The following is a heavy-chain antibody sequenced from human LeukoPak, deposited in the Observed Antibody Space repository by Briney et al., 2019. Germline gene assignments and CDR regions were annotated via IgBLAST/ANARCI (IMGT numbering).Heavy chain of an antibody. CDR2: ISYDGSNK. CDR3: ARYSSGWYGDY. Sequence: PGRSLRLSCAASGFTFSSYAMHWVRQAPGKGLEWVAVISYDGSNKYYADSVKGRFTISRDNSKNTPYLQMNSLRAEDTAVYYCARYSSGWYGDYWGQGTLVTVSS. CDR1: GFTFSSYA. D-gene: IGHD6-19*01. V-gene: IGHV3-30-3*01. J-gene: IGHJ4*02.